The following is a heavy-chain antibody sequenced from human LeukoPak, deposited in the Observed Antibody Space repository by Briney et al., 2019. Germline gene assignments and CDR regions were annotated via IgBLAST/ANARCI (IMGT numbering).Heavy chain of an antibody. CDR1: GFTFSIYS. V-gene: IGHV3-21*01. Sequence: PGGSLRLSCAASGFTFSIYSMNWVRQAPGKGLEWVSSISSSSSYIYYADSVKGRFTISRDNAKNSLYLQMNSLRAEDTAVYYCARDDLEWLSFDYWGQGTLVTVSS. D-gene: IGHD3-3*01. CDR2: ISSSSSYI. J-gene: IGHJ4*02. CDR3: ARDDLEWLSFDY.